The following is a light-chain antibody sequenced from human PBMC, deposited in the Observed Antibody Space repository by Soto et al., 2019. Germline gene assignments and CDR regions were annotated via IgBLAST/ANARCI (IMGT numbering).Light chain of an antibody. J-gene: IGLJ3*02. CDR3: NSYTTSSLWV. Sequence: QSALTQPASVSGSPGQSITISCTGTSSDVGGYNYVSWYQQHPGKAPKLMIYEDGNRPSGVSNRFSGSKSGNTASLTISGLQAEDEDDYYCNSYTTSSLWVFGGGTKLTVL. CDR1: SSDVGGYNY. CDR2: EDG. V-gene: IGLV2-14*01.